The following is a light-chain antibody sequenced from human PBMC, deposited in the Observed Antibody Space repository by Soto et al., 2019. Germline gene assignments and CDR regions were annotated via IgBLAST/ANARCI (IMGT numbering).Light chain of an antibody. CDR3: QQYGSSPGWT. V-gene: IGKV3-20*01. CDR2: GAS. CDR1: QSVSSSY. J-gene: IGKJ1*01. Sequence: EIVLTQSPGTLSLSPGERATLSCRASQSVSSSYLAWYQQKPGQAPRLLIYGASSRATGIPDRFSGSGSGTDFTLTISRLEHEVFAVYYCQQYGSSPGWTFGQGTKVQIK.